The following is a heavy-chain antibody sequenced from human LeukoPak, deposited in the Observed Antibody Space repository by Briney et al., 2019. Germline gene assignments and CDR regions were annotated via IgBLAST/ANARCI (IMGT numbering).Heavy chain of an antibody. V-gene: IGHV4-39*01. J-gene: IGHJ4*02. CDR2: MYFSGST. Sequence: SETLSLTCTVSGGSVSSSFYYWGWIRQPPVKGLEWIGSMYFSGSTHYNPSLKSRVTISVDTSKNQFSLKLTSVTAADTAVYYCANAASYSVDYWGQGTLVTVSS. CDR3: ANAASYSVDY. D-gene: IGHD1-26*01. CDR1: GGSVSSSFYY.